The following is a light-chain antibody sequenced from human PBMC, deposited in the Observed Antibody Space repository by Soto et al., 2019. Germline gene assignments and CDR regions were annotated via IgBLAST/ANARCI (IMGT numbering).Light chain of an antibody. J-gene: IGLJ1*01. V-gene: IGLV2-14*03. CDR3: TSYTGFDTYV. CDR2: DVT. CDR1: STDIGAYKF. Sequence: QSVLTQPASVSASPGQSITISCTGTSTDIGAYKFVSWYQQHPGKAPKLMIYDVTSRPSGVSNRFSGSKSGNTASLIISGLQSEDEGDYYCTSYTGFDTYVFGTGTKVTVL.